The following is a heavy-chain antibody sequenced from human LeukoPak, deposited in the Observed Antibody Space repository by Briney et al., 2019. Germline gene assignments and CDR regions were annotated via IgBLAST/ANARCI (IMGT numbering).Heavy chain of an antibody. CDR3: ARVIGGAIDH. J-gene: IGHJ4*02. CDR2: IAPDGSTQ. D-gene: IGHD1-26*01. Sequence: GGSLRLSCAASGFTFSLYSMTWVRQAPGKGLEWVANIAPDGSTQNYVDSLEGRFTISRDNPKNSLYLQMHSLRAEDAAVYYCARVIGGAIDHWGQGTLVTVSS. V-gene: IGHV3-7*01. CDR1: GFTFSLYS.